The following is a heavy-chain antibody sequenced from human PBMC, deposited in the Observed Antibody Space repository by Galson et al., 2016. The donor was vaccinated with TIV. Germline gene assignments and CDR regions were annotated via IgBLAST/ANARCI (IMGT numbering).Heavy chain of an antibody. J-gene: IGHJ4*02. CDR3: ARLYCSTSSCATSYFDC. Sequence: LRLSCAASGFTFSDYSMNWVRQAPGKGLEWVSYISSSGGTIYYEGSVKGRFTISRDNAKNSLYLQMNSLRAEDTAVYYCARLYCSTSSCATSYFDCWGQGTLVTVSP. V-gene: IGHV3-48*04. CDR1: GFTFSDYS. CDR2: ISSSGGTI. D-gene: IGHD2-2*01.